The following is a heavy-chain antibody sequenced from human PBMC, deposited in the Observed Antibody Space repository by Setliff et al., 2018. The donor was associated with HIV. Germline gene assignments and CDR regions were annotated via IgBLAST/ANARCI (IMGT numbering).Heavy chain of an antibody. CDR2: IYYSGST. CDR3: ARQSDFWSGYYDGAFDI. CDR1: GGSLSDDY. J-gene: IGHJ3*02. V-gene: IGHV4-39*01. D-gene: IGHD3-3*01. Sequence: KTSETLSLTCAVYGGSLSDDYWGWIRQPPGKGLEWIGSIYYSGSTYYNPSLKSRVTISVDTSKNQFSLKLSSVTAADTAVYYCARQSDFWSGYYDGAFDIWGQGTMVTVSS.